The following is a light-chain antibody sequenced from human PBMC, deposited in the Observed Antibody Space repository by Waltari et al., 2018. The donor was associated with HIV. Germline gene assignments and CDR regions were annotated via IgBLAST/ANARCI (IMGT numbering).Light chain of an antibody. Sequence: NFVLTQPHSVSESPGKTVAISCTRISGGIATNYVQWYQQRPGSAPTPVIYEDNQRPSGVPDRFSGAIDRSANSASLTISGLKTEDEADYYCQSYGSGNWVFGGGTKLTVL. J-gene: IGLJ3*02. CDR1: SGGIATNY. CDR2: EDN. V-gene: IGLV6-57*03. CDR3: QSYGSGNWV.